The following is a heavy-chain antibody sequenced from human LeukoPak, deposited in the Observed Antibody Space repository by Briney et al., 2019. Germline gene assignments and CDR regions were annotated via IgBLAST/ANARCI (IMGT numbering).Heavy chain of an antibody. CDR3: ATQTPGTWIQLWFGAFDI. J-gene: IGHJ3*02. CDR2: ICYSGST. Sequence: SETLSLTCTVSGGSISSYYWSWIRQPPGKGLEWIGYICYSGSTNYNPSLKSRVTISVDTSKNQFSLKLSSVTAADTAVYYCATQTPGTWIQLWFGAFDIWGQGTMVTVSS. D-gene: IGHD5-18*01. CDR1: GGSISSYY. V-gene: IGHV4-59*01.